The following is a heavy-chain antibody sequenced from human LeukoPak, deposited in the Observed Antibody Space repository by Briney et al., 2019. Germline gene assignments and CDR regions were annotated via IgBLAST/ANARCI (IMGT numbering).Heavy chain of an antibody. D-gene: IGHD3-22*01. CDR2: IYYSGST. V-gene: IGHV4-39*01. J-gene: IGHJ4*02. CDR3: ARGFAVVVTAFDY. Sequence: SETLSLTCTVSGGSISSSSYYWGWIRQATGKGLEWIGSIYYSGSTYYNPSLKSRVTISVDTSKNQFPLKLSSVTAADTAVYYCARGFAVVVTAFDYWGQGTLVTVSS. CDR1: GGSISSSSYY.